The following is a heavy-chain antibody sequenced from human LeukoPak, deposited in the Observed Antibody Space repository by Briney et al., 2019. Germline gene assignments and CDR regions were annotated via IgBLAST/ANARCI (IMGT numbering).Heavy chain of an antibody. V-gene: IGHV1-2*02. CDR3: ARPKSYSSGWSDAFDI. CDR1: GYTFTGYY. J-gene: IGHJ3*02. Sequence: GASVKVSCKASGYTFTGYYMHWVRQAPGQGLEWMGWINPNSGGTNYAQKFQGRVTMTRDTSISTAYMELSRLRSDDTAVYYCARPKSYSSGWSDAFDIWGQGTMVTVSS. D-gene: IGHD6-19*01. CDR2: INPNSGGT.